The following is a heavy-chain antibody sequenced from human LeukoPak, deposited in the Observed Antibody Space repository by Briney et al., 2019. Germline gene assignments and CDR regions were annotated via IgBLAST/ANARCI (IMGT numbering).Heavy chain of an antibody. Sequence: PSETLSLTCTVSGGSISSSSYYWGWIRQPPGKGLEWIGSIYYSGSTYYNPSLKSRFTISVDTSKNQFSLKLSSVTAADTAVYYCARKAIFSVPSWFDPWGQGTLVTVSS. V-gene: IGHV4-39*07. CDR2: IYYSGST. J-gene: IGHJ5*02. CDR1: GGSISSSSYY. CDR3: ARKAIFSVPSWFDP. D-gene: IGHD5-18*01.